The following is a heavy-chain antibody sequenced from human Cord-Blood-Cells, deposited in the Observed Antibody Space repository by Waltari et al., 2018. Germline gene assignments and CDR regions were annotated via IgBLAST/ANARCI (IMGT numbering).Heavy chain of an antibody. D-gene: IGHD3-3*01. J-gene: IGHJ6*03. Sequence: QVQLVQSGAEVKKPGSSVKVSCKASGGTFSSYAISWVRQAPGKGLEWMGRIIPILGIANYAQKFQGRVTITADKSTSTADMELSSLRSEDTAVYYCARIYDFWSGYYYYYYMDVWGKGTTVTVSS. V-gene: IGHV1-69*09. CDR2: IIPILGIA. CDR1: GGTFSSYA. CDR3: ARIYDFWSGYYYYYYMDV.